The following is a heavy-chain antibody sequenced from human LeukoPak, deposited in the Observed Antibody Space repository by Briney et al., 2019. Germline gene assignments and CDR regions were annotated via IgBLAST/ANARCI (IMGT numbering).Heavy chain of an antibody. J-gene: IGHJ3*02. D-gene: IGHD6-19*01. V-gene: IGHV3-33*01. CDR3: ARDRYSSGWADAFDI. Sequence: PGGSLTLSCATSGFTLSNFGMHWVGQAPGKGLEWVAVIWYDGGNKYYADSVKGRLTISRDNSKNTLYLQMNSLRVEDTAVYYCARDRYSSGWADAFDIWGQGTMVTVSS. CDR1: GFTLSNFG. CDR2: IWYDGGNK.